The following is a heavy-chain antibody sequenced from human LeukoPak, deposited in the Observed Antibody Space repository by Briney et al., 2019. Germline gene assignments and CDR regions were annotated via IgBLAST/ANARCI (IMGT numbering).Heavy chain of an antibody. D-gene: IGHD2/OR15-2a*01. CDR2: IRYGGSNK. V-gene: IGHV3-30*02. CDR3: GGQIFLYYMDV. Sequence: GGSLRLSCAASGFTFSSYGMHWVRQAPGKGLEWVAFIRYGGSNKYYADSVKGRFTISRDNSKNTLYLQMNSLRAEDTAVYYCGGQIFLYYMDVWGKGTTVTISS. CDR1: GFTFSSYG. J-gene: IGHJ6*03.